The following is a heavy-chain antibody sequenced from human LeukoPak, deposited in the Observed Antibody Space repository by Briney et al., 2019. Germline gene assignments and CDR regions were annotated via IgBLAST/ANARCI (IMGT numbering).Heavy chain of an antibody. J-gene: IGHJ6*03. CDR1: GFTFSSYG. D-gene: IGHD3-3*01. V-gene: IGHV3-33*01. CDR2: IWNDGSNK. Sequence: GGSLRLSCAASGFTFSSYGMHWVRQAPGKGLEWVAVIWNDGSNKYYADSVKGRFTISRDNSKNTLYLQMNSLRAEDTAVYYCAREGRDDFWSGYPYYMDVWGKGTTVTVSS. CDR3: AREGRDDFWSGYPYYMDV.